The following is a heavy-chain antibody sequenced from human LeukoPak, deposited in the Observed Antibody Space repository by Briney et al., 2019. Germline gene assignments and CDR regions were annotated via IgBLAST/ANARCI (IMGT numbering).Heavy chain of an antibody. Sequence: PGGSLRLSCAASGFTFSSYSMNWVRQAPGKGLEWVSYISSSSSTIYYADSVKGRFTISRDNAKNSLYLQMNSLRAEDTAVYYCARSLGYRSSTSCYDFDYWGQGTLVTVSS. D-gene: IGHD2-2*01. J-gene: IGHJ4*02. CDR1: GFTFSSYS. CDR2: ISSSSSTI. CDR3: ARSLGYRSSTSCYDFDY. V-gene: IGHV3-48*01.